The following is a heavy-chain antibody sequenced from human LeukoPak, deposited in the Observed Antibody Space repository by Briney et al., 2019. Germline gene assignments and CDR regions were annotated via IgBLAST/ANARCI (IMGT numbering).Heavy chain of an antibody. D-gene: IGHD6-6*01. CDR3: ARHGLVAARHAFDI. CDR1: GGSFSGYY. Sequence: ETLSLTCAVYGGSFSGYYWSWIRQPPGKGLEWIGEINHSGSTNYNPSLKSRVTISVDTSKDQFSLKLSSVTAADTAVYYCARHGLVAARHAFDIWGQGTMVTVSS. CDR2: INHSGST. J-gene: IGHJ3*02. V-gene: IGHV4-34*01.